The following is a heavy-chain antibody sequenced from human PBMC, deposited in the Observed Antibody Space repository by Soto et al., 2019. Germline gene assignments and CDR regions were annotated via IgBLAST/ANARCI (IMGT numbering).Heavy chain of an antibody. CDR3: ARPCITGTTSAFDV. D-gene: IGHD1-20*01. CDR1: GYSFTSDW. V-gene: IGHV5-51*01. Sequence: PGESLKISCKGSGYSFTSDWIAWVRQMPGKGLEWMGIIYPGDSDTRYSPSFQGQVTISVDKSISTAYLQWNSLKASDTAMCYCARPCITGTTSAFDVWGQGTMVTVSS. J-gene: IGHJ3*01. CDR2: IYPGDSDT.